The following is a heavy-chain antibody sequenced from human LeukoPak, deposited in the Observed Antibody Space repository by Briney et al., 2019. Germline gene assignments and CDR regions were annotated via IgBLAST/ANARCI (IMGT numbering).Heavy chain of an antibody. Sequence: SVKVSCKASGGTFSSYAISWVRQAPGQGLEWMGRIIPIFGTANYAQKLQGRVTITADESTSTAYMELSSLRSEDTAVYYCARAGSFINWFDPWGQGTLVTVSS. CDR2: IIPIFGTA. V-gene: IGHV1-69*15. J-gene: IGHJ5*02. CDR1: GGTFSSYA. CDR3: ARAGSFINWFDP. D-gene: IGHD3-10*01.